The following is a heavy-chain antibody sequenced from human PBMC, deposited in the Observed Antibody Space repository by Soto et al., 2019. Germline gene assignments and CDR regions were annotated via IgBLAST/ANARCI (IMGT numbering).Heavy chain of an antibody. Sequence: GASVKVSCKASGYTFTGYYMHWVRQAPGQGLEWMGWINPNSGNTGYAQKFQGRVTMTRNTSISTAYMELSSLRSEDTAVYYCARGAAGGFDYWGQGTLVTVSS. V-gene: IGHV1-8*02. CDR2: INPNSGNT. J-gene: IGHJ4*02. CDR1: GYTFTGYY. CDR3: ARGAAGGFDY. D-gene: IGHD1-26*01.